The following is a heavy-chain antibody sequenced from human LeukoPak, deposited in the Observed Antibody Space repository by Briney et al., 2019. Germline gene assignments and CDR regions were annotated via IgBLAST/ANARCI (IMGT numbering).Heavy chain of an antibody. Sequence: ASVKVSCKVSGYTLIELSMHWVRQAPGKGLEWMGGFDPEDGETIYAQKFQGRVTMTEDTSTDTAYMELSSLRSEDTAVYYCATSNNSYSNYAGFFDYWGQGTLVTVSS. D-gene: IGHD4-11*01. CDR1: GYTLIELS. CDR2: FDPEDGET. J-gene: IGHJ4*02. CDR3: ATSNNSYSNYAGFFDY. V-gene: IGHV1-24*01.